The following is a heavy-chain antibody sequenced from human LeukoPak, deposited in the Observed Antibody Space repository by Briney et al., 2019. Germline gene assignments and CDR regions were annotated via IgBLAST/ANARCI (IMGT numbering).Heavy chain of an antibody. CDR1: GFTFSSYW. CDR3: ARDRALSYFYYGMDV. V-gene: IGHV3-74*01. D-gene: IGHD3-10*01. J-gene: IGHJ6*02. CDR2: INSDGRST. Sequence: GGSLRLSCAASGFTFSSYWMHWVRQAPGKGLVWVSRINSDGRSTSYADSVKGRFTISRDNAKNTLYLQMNSLRAEDTAVYYCARDRALSYFYYGMDVWGQGTTVTVSS.